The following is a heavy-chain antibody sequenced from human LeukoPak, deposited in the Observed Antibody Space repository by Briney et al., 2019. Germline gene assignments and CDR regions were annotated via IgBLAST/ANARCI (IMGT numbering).Heavy chain of an antibody. V-gene: IGHV3-30*03. D-gene: IGHD5-24*01. J-gene: IGHJ4*02. CDR3: ASEDGHNPNLGFDY. Sequence: GGSLRLSCAASGFTFSSYAMSWVRQAPGKGLEWVAVISYDGRNKYYADSVKGRFTISRDTSKNTLYLQMNSLRAEDTAVYYCASEDGHNPNLGFDYWGQGTLVTVSS. CDR1: GFTFSSYA. CDR2: ISYDGRNK.